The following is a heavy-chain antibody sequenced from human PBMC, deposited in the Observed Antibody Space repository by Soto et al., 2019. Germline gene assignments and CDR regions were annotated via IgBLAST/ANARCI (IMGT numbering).Heavy chain of an antibody. CDR3: ARSLLGDDYDSYGLDN. CDR1: GGPYSKYS. D-gene: IGHD3-22*01. V-gene: IGHV1-69*02. CDR2: IIPMYDIT. Sequence: QVQLVQSGTEVKKPGSSVTVSCKATGGPYSKYSISWVRQAPGRGLEWMGRIIPMYDITNYAQKFKGRVTISADKSTSTVYMDLSSLRSEDTAVYYCARSLLGDDYDSYGLDNWGHGTLVTVSS. J-gene: IGHJ4*01.